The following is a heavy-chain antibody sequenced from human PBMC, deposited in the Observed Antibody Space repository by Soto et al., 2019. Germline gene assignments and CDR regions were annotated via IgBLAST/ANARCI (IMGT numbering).Heavy chain of an antibody. J-gene: IGHJ4*02. Sequence: PSETLSLTCTVSGGSVSSYYWSWIRQPPGRGLEWLAYIYYSGSTTYNPSLKSRLTMSVDTSKNQFSLNLRSVTAADTAVYYCARELYSCGAECPYYMDYWGQGTPVTVSS. V-gene: IGHV4-59*02. CDR2: IYYSGST. D-gene: IGHD2-21*01. CDR1: GGSVSSYY. CDR3: ARELYSCGAECPYYMDY.